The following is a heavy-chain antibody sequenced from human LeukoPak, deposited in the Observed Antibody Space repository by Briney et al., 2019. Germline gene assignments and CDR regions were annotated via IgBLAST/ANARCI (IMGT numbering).Heavy chain of an antibody. J-gene: IGHJ4*02. CDR3: AREGGIAVAAYFDY. Sequence: GGSLRLSCAASGLTFGSYGMHWVRQAPGKGLEWVAVIWYDGSNKYYADSVKGRFTISRDNSKNTLYLQMNSLRAEDTAVYYCAREGGIAVAAYFDYWGQGTLVTVSS. V-gene: IGHV3-33*01. CDR1: GLTFGSYG. CDR2: IWYDGSNK. D-gene: IGHD6-19*01.